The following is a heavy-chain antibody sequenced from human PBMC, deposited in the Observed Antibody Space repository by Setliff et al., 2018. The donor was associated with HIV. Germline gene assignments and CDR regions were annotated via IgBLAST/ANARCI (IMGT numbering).Heavy chain of an antibody. CDR3: ARGKVQLWSYHFDS. CDR2: IYTSGAT. J-gene: IGHJ4*02. Sequence: PSETLSLTCTVSGGSISSGPYFWSWIRQPAGKAVEWMGHIYTSGATKYNPSLKSRVTIARDTSKNQFSLKLSPVTAADTAVYHCARGKVQLWSYHFDSWGQGTLVTVSS. CDR1: GGSISSGPYF. D-gene: IGHD1-1*01. V-gene: IGHV4-61*09.